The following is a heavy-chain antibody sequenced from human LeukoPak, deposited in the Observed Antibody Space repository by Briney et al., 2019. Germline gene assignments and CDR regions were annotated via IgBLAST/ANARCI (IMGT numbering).Heavy chain of an antibody. Sequence: SETLSLTCTVSGGSISSYYWSWMRQPPGKGLEWSGYIYYSGSTNYNPSLKSRVTISVDTSRNQFSLKLSSVTAADTAVYYCARHSSGWYVELDYWGQGTLVTVSS. V-gene: IGHV4-59*08. D-gene: IGHD6-19*01. CDR1: GGSISSYY. CDR3: ARHSSGWYVELDY. J-gene: IGHJ4*02. CDR2: IYYSGST.